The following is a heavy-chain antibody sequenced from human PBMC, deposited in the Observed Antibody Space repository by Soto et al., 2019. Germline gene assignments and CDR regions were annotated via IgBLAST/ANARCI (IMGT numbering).Heavy chain of an antibody. V-gene: IGHV1-69*01. CDR1: VGTFRSYA. CDR2: IIPVSGAA. D-gene: IGHD2-2*01. Sequence: QVQLVQAGAEVKKPGSSVKVSCKASVGTFRSYAVSWVRQAPGQWLEWMGEIIPVSGAAHYAQKFQGSVTITADESTSTADMELSSISSQDTAVYYCATAVWCRSTSCTIDDWGQETRVIVS. CDR3: ATAVWCRSTSCTIDD. J-gene: IGHJ4*02.